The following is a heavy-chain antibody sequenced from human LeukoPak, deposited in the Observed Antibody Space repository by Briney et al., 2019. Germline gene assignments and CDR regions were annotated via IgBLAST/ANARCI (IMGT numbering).Heavy chain of an antibody. J-gene: IGHJ5*02. CDR3: ARRGLQPGASFDP. D-gene: IGHD2-2*01. V-gene: IGHV5-51*01. CDR2: IYPGDSDT. CDR1: GYIFTSYW. Sequence: GESLKISCKGSGYIFTSYWLGWVRQMPGKGLEWMGIIYPGDSDTRYSPSFQGQVTISADKSISTAYLQWSSLKASDTAMYYCARRGLQPGASFDPWGQGTLVTVSS.